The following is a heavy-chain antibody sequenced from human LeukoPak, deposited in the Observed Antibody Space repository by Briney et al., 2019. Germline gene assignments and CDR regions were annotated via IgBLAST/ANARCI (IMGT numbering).Heavy chain of an antibody. CDR1: GFTFSSYA. D-gene: IGHD2-15*01. Sequence: GGSLRLSCAASGFTFSSYAMHWVRQAPGKGLEWVSAISNNGGYTYYADSVQGRFTISRDNSKSTLCLQMNSLRAEDTAVYYCAKQLGYCSDGSCYFPYWGQGTLVTVSS. V-gene: IGHV3-23*01. CDR2: ISNNGGYT. CDR3: AKQLGYCSDGSCYFPY. J-gene: IGHJ4*02.